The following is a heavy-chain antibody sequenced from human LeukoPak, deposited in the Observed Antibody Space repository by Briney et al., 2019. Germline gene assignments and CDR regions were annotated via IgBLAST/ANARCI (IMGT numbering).Heavy chain of an antibody. J-gene: IGHJ4*02. CDR3: ASGDGYNLEHYFDY. V-gene: IGHV4-39*07. CDR2: IYYSGST. CDR1: GGSISSSSYY. Sequence: SETLSLTCTVSGGSISSSSYYWGRIRQPPGKGLEWIGSIYYSGSTYYNPSLKSRVTISVDTSKNQFSLKLSSVTAADTAVYYCASGDGYNLEHYFDYWGQGTLVTVSS. D-gene: IGHD5-24*01.